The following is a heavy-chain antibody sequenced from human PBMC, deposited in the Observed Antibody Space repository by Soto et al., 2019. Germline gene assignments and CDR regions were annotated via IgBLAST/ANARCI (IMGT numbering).Heavy chain of an antibody. CDR2: IYWDDDK. CDR1: GFSLSTSGVG. D-gene: IGHD1-1*01. J-gene: IGHJ6*02. V-gene: IGHV2-5*02. Sequence: SGPTLVNPTQTLTLTCTFSGFSLSTSGVGVGWIRQPPGKALEWLALIYWDDDKRYSPSLKNRLTITKDTSKSQVVLTMTNMDPVDTATYYCARINELTHYYYYGMDVWGQGTTVTVSS. CDR3: ARINELTHYYYYGMDV.